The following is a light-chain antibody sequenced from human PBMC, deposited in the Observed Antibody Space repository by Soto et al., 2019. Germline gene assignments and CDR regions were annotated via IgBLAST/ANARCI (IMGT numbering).Light chain of an antibody. CDR3: QQYGSSPPWT. V-gene: IGKV3-20*01. CDR2: GAT. CDR1: QSVSTNY. J-gene: IGKJ1*01. Sequence: EIVLTQSPGTLSLSPGERATLSCRASQSVSTNYLAWYQQKPGQSPRLLIYGATSRATGIPDRFSGSGSGTDFILTISRLEPEDFAVYYCQQYGSSPPWTFGQGTEVEIK.